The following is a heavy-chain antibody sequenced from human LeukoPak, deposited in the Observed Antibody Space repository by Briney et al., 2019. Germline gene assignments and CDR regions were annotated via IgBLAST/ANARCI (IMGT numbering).Heavy chain of an antibody. J-gene: IGHJ4*02. CDR3: ARAQSYSSALYYFDY. CDR2: IYYSGST. CDR1: GGSISSSSYY. V-gene: IGHV4-39*07. Sequence: SETLSLTCTVSGGSISSSSYYWGWIRQPPGKGLEWIGSIYYSGSTNYNPSLKSRVTMSVDTSKNQFSLKLSSVTAADTAVYYCARAQSYSSALYYFDYWGQGTLVTVSS. D-gene: IGHD6-19*01.